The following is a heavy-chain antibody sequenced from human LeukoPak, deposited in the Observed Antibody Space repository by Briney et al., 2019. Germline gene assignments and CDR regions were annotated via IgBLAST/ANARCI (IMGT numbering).Heavy chain of an antibody. CDR3: ARVPGARFYYYYGTDV. D-gene: IGHD7-27*01. J-gene: IGHJ6*02. V-gene: IGHV4-34*01. CDR2: INHSGST. CDR1: GGSFSGYY. Sequence: SETLSLTCAVYGGSFSGYYWSWIRQPPGKGLEWIGEINHSGSTNYNPSLKSRVTISVDTSKNQFSLKLSSVTAADTAVYYCARVPGARFYYYYGTDVWGQGTTVTVSS.